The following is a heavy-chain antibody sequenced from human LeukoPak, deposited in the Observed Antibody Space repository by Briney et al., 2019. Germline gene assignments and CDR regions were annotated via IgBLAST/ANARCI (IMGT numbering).Heavy chain of an antibody. J-gene: IGHJ6*03. CDR1: AGSISSYY. V-gene: IGHV4-38-2*02. CDR3: ARADYSSSWSHEYFYMDV. CDR2: IYHSGNT. D-gene: IGHD6-13*01. Sequence: PSETLSLTCTVSAGSISSYYWGWIRQPPGKGLEWIGSIYHSGNTFYNPSLKSRVTMSVDTSRNQFSLNLRSVTAADTAVYDCARADYSSSWSHEYFYMDVWGKGTTVTVSS.